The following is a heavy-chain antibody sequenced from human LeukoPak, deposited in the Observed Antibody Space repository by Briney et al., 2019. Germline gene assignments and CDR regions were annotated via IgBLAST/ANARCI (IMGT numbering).Heavy chain of an antibody. CDR3: AKDSSGYLY. D-gene: IGHD3-22*01. CDR1: GLTFSSYG. V-gene: IGHV3-30*18. Sequence: GGSLRLSCAASGLTFSSYGMHWVRQAPGKGLEWVAVISYDGSNKYYADSVKGRFTISRDNSKNTLYLQMNSLRAEDTAVYYCAKDSSGYLYWGQGTLVTVSS. J-gene: IGHJ4*02. CDR2: ISYDGSNK.